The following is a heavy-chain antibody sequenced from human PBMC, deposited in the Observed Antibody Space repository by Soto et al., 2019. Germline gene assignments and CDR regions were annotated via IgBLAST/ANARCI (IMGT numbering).Heavy chain of an antibody. CDR1: GFTFSSYA. J-gene: IGHJ4*02. CDR2: ISGSGGST. D-gene: IGHD2-2*01. Sequence: PGGSLRLSCAASGFTFSSYAMSWVRQAPGKGLEWVSAISGSGGSTYYADSVKGRFTISRDNSKNTLYLQMSSLRAEDTAVYYCAKSPPGVVVSEYYFDYWGQGTLVTVSS. V-gene: IGHV3-23*01. CDR3: AKSPPGVVVSEYYFDY.